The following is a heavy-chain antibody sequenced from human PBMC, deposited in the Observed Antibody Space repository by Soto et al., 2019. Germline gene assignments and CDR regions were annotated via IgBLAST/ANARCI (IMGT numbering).Heavy chain of an antibody. J-gene: IGHJ6*03. Sequence: SETLSLTCTVSGGSTSSYYWSWIRQPPGKGLEWIGFIYYSGITKYNPSLKGRVTISVDTSKNQFSLKLSSVTAADTAVYYCASTSSSWYYYYMDVWGKGTTVTVSS. CDR3: ASTSSSWYYYYMDV. V-gene: IGHV4-59*08. CDR2: IYYSGIT. CDR1: GGSTSSYY. D-gene: IGHD6-6*01.